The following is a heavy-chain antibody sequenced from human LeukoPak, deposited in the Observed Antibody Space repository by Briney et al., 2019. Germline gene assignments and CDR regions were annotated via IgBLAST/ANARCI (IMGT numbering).Heavy chain of an antibody. Sequence: SESLSLTCTVSGGSMSSSYWSWSRQPPGKGLEWIAYINYSGSTYYNPSLKSRVTISLDTSKNQFSLKLTSVTAADTAVYYCARDRWFDPWGQGTLVTVSS. V-gene: IGHV4-59*12. CDR2: INYSGST. J-gene: IGHJ5*01. CDR1: GGSMSSSY. CDR3: ARDRWFDP.